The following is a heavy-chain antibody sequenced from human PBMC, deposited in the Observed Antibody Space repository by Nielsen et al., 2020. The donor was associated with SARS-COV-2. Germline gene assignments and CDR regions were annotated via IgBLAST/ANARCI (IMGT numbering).Heavy chain of an antibody. CDR3: ARVNPTSGSWFDAFDI. J-gene: IGHJ3*02. Sequence: GGSLRLSCAASGFTFSDSTMHWVRQASGKGLEWIGRIRSKANTYATGYAASVKGRFTISRDDSKNTAYLQMNSLKTEDTAVYYCARVNPTSGSWFDAFDIWGQGTLVTVSS. CDR2: IRSKANTYAT. V-gene: IGHV3-73*01. CDR1: GFTFSDST. D-gene: IGHD1-26*01.